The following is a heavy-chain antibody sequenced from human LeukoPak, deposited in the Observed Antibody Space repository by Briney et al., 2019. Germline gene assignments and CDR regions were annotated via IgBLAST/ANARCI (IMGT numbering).Heavy chain of an antibody. Sequence: GGSLRLSCAASGFTFSSYEMNRVRQAPGKGLEWVSYISGSGSTIYYADSVKGRFTISRDNAKNSLYLQMNSLRAEDTAVYYCARGYYDSSAADYWGQGTLVTVSS. J-gene: IGHJ4*02. CDR1: GFTFSSYE. CDR2: ISGSGSTI. CDR3: ARGYYDSSAADY. D-gene: IGHD3-22*01. V-gene: IGHV3-48*03.